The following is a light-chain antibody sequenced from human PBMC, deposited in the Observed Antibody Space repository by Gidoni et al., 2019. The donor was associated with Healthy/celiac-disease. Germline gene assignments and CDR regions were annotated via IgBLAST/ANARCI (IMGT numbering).Light chain of an antibody. CDR1: QGISSY. J-gene: IGKJ1*01. CDR2: AAS. V-gene: IGKV1-9*01. CDR3: QQLNSYPT. Sequence: DIPLTPSPSFLSASVGDRVTITCRASQGISSYLAWYQQKPGKAPKLLSYAASTLQSGVPSRFSGSGSGTEFTLTISSLQPEDFATYYCQQLNSYPTFGQGTKVEIK.